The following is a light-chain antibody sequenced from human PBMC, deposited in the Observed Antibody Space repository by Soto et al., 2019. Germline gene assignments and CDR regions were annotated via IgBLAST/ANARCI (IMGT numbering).Light chain of an antibody. CDR1: SSDVGGYNY. Sequence: QSALTQPRSVSGSPGQSVTIPCAGTSSDVGGYNYVSWYQHHPGKAPKLIISDVTKRPSGVPDRFSGSKSGNTASLTISGLQAEDEADYFCCSYAGGYTYVFGTGTKVTVL. V-gene: IGLV2-11*01. J-gene: IGLJ1*01. CDR2: DVT. CDR3: CSYAGGYTYV.